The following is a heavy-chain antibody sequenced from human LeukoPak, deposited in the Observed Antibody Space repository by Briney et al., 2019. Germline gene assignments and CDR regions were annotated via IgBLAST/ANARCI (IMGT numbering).Heavy chain of an antibody. CDR3: ARDDASTARASGMDV. D-gene: IGHD6-6*01. V-gene: IGHV3-21*01. CDR2: ISRDSAFV. CDR1: GITFSAYD. Sequence: GGSLRLSCATSGITFSAYDMNWVRQAPGKGLEWVSYISRDSAFVYYADSVKGRLTISRDNAKNSLYLQMESLRGEDTAVYYCARDDASTARASGMDVWGIGTTVTVSS. J-gene: IGHJ6*04.